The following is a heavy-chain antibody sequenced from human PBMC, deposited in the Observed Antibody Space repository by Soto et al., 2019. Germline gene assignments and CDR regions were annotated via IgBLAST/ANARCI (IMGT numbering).Heavy chain of an antibody. CDR3: ARTKCSGGSCYSWSLDY. V-gene: IGHV4-31*03. D-gene: IGHD2-15*01. J-gene: IGHJ4*02. CDR1: GGSITTGGYY. Sequence: SETLSLTCTVSGGSITTGGYYWSWIRQLPGKGLEWIGHRYYSESTYYNPSLKSRVSISLDTSKNQFSLKLSFVTAADTAMYYCARTKCSGGSCYSWSLDYWGQGTPVTVSS. CDR2: RYYSEST.